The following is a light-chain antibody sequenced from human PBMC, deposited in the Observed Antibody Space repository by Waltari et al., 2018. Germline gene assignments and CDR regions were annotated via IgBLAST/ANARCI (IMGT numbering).Light chain of an antibody. CDR3: MQALQTPYT. V-gene: IGKV2-28*01. Sequence: DIVMTQSPLSLTVTPGEPASISCRSSQSLLHDVGHTFFDWYMQRPGQSPQLLIYLGSNLASGVPDRFSGSESGTDFTLKISSVEAEDVGTYYCMQALQTPYTFGQGTKLDIK. J-gene: IGKJ2*01. CDR2: LGS. CDR1: QSLLHDVGHTF.